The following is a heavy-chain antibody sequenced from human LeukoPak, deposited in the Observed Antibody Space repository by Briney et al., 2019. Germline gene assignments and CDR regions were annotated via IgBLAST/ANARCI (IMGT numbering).Heavy chain of an antibody. CDR3: VVTSYYYDSSGPHDY. CDR2: IYYSGST. CDR1: GGSISSSSYY. Sequence: PSETLSLTCTVSGGSISSSSYYWGWIRQPPGKGLEWIGSIYYSGSTYYNPSLKSRVTISVDTSKNQFSLKLSSVTAADTAVYYCVVTSYYYDSSGPHDYWGQGTLVTVSS. D-gene: IGHD3-22*01. V-gene: IGHV4-39*01. J-gene: IGHJ4*02.